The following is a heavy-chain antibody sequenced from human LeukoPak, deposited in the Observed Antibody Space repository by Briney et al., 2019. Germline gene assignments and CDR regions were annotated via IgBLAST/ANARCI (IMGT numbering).Heavy chain of an antibody. CDR3: ARAPGTTGYLDY. CDR1: GFTFSSCA. J-gene: IGHJ4*02. V-gene: IGHV3-30*04. Sequence: GGSLRLSCAASGFTFSSCAMNWVRQAPGKGLEWVAVISYDGSDKYYADSVKGRFTISRDNSKNTLYLQMNSLRADDTSKYYCARAPGTTGYLDYWGQGTLVTVSS. D-gene: IGHD3-9*01. CDR2: ISYDGSDK.